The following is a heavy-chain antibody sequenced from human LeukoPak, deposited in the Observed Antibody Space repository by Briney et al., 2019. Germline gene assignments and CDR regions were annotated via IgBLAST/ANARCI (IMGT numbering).Heavy chain of an antibody. V-gene: IGHV4-31*03. CDR3: ARGGRGYSYGLDS. CDR2: VFYSGGT. CDR1: GDSMNSFTYF. J-gene: IGHJ5*01. Sequence: SETLSLTCTVSGDSMNSFTYFWTSIRQHPGKGLEWIGYVFYSGGTYLNPSLKRRLTMSSDTPNNQFSLHLTSVTAADTAVYYCARGGRGYSYGLDSWGQGIPVTVSS. D-gene: IGHD5-18*01.